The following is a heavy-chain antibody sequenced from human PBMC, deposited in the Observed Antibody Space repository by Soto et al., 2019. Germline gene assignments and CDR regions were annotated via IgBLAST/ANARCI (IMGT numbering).Heavy chain of an antibody. CDR1: GYTFINYD. CDR2: MNPDSGNT. Sequence: QVQLVQSGAEVKKPGASVKVSCKASGYTFINYDINWVRQAPGQGLEWVGWMNPDSGNTGYAQNVQGRVTMTGNTSISSVYMELSSLTSEDTAVYYCARRRGSNGWFDLWGQGTLVTVSS. CDR3: ARRRGSNGWFDL. D-gene: IGHD2-8*01. V-gene: IGHV1-8*01. J-gene: IGHJ5*02.